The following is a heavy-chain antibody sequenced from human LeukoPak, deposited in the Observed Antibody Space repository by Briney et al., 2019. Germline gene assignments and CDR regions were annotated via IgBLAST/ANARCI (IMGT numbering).Heavy chain of an antibody. V-gene: IGHV3-23*01. CDR3: AKDPPSLRYFDWLSQAYFDY. CDR1: GFTFSRYA. D-gene: IGHD3-9*01. Sequence: GGSLRLSCAASGFTFSRYAMSWVRQAPGKGLECVSAISGSGGSTYYADSVKGRFTISRDNSKNTLYLQMNSLRAEDTAVYYCAKDPPSLRYFDWLSQAYFDYWGQGTLVTVSS. CDR2: ISGSGGST. J-gene: IGHJ4*02.